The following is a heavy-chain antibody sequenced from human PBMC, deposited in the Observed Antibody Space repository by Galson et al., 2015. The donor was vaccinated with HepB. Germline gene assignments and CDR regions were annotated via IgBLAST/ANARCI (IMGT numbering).Heavy chain of an antibody. D-gene: IGHD6-13*01. CDR2: IWYDGSNK. CDR3: AREAPPYIAAAGSYFQH. V-gene: IGHV3-33*08. J-gene: IGHJ1*01. CDR1: GFTFSSYG. Sequence: SLRLSCAASGFTFSSYGMHWVRQASGKGLEWVAVIWYDGSNKYYADSVKGRFTISRDNSKNTLYLQMNSLRAEDTAVYYCAREAPPYIAAAGSYFQHWGQGTLVTVSS.